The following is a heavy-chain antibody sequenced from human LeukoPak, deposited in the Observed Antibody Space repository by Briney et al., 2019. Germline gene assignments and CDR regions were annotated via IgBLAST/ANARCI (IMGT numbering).Heavy chain of an antibody. Sequence: GGSLRPSCAASGFTFSDHYMDWVRQAPGKGLEWVGRSRNKARSYTTSYAASVKGRFTISRDDSKKSVDLQMSSLKSEDTAVYYCARVKKENGGTTNFDYWGQGTLVTVSS. D-gene: IGHD1-1*01. CDR2: SRNKARSYTT. CDR3: ARVKKENGGTTNFDY. V-gene: IGHV3-72*01. J-gene: IGHJ4*02. CDR1: GFTFSDHY.